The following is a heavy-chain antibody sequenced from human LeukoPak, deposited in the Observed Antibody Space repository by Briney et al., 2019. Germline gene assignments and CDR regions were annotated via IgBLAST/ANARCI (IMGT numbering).Heavy chain of an antibody. J-gene: IGHJ4*02. CDR3: ARQDSSSWYGYYFDY. V-gene: IGHV4-38-2*02. Sequence: SETLSLTRTVSGYSISSGYYWGWIRQPPGKGLEWIGSIYHSGSTYYNPSLKSQVTISVDTSKNQFSLKLSSVTAADAAVYYCARQDSSSWYGYYFDYWGQGALVTVSS. D-gene: IGHD6-13*01. CDR2: IYHSGST. CDR1: GYSISSGYY.